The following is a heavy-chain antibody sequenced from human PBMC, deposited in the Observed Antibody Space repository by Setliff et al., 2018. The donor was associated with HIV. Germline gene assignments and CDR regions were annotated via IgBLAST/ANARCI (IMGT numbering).Heavy chain of an antibody. CDR1: GDFISSSSYY. CDR3: ARGASKELDY. CDR2: IYHSGST. V-gene: IGHV4-39*07. J-gene: IGHJ4*02. Sequence: SETLSLTCTVFGDFISSSSYYWAWIRQPPGKGLEWIGSIYHSGSTNYNPSLKSRVTISVDTSKDQFSLKLRSVTAADTAVYYCARGASKELDYWGPGTLVTVSS. D-gene: IGHD1-1*01.